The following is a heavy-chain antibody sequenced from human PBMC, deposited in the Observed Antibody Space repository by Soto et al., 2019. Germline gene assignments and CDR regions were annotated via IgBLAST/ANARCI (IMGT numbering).Heavy chain of an antibody. Sequence: ASVKVSCKASGYTFTSYYMHWVRQAPGQGLEWMGIINPSGGSTSYAQKFQGRVTMTRDTSTSTVYMELSSLRSEDTAVYYCATEYYDSSGYYPPYDYCGQGTLVTVSS. CDR1: GYTFTSYY. CDR2: INPSGGST. CDR3: ATEYYDSSGYYPPYDY. V-gene: IGHV1-46*01. J-gene: IGHJ4*02. D-gene: IGHD3-22*01.